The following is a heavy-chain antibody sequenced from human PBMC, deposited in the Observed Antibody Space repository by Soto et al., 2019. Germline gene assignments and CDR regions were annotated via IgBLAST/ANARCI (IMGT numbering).Heavy chain of an antibody. D-gene: IGHD5-12*01. CDR3: AREISGYDYVGGIEYGMSYYGMDV. CDR2: ITSSTSTI. J-gene: IGHJ6*02. V-gene: IGHV3-48*01. Sequence: PGGSLRLSCAVSGFTFSTYSMNWVRQAPGKGLEWVSYITSSTSTIYYADSVKGRFTISRDNVKNSLNLQMNSLRAEDTAVYYCAREISGYDYVGGIEYGMSYYGMDVWGQGTTVTVSS. CDR1: GFTFSTYS.